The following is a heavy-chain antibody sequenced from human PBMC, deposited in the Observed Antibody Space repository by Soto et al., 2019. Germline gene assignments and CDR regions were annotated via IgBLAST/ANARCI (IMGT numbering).Heavy chain of an antibody. V-gene: IGHV3-21*01. CDR3: AGGRRHPGR. D-gene: IGHD3-16*01. Sequence: EVQLVESGGGLVKPGGSLRLSCAASGFTFSSYSMNWVRQAPGKGLEWVSSISSSSSYIYYADSVKGRFTISSDNAKNSLYLQMDGLRAEDTAVCYCAGGRRHPGRWGQGPLVTVSS. CDR1: GFTFSSYS. J-gene: IGHJ4*02. CDR2: ISSSSSYI.